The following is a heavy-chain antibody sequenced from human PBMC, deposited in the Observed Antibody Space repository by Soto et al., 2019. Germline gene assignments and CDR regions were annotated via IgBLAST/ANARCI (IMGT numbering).Heavy chain of an antibody. V-gene: IGHV4-34*01. CDR1: GGSFSGYY. J-gene: IGHJ6*03. CDR3: AKGLTRDYYYYYYMDV. CDR2: INHSGST. Sequence: PSETLSVTCAVYGGSFSGYYWSWIRQPPGKGLEWIGEINHSGSTNYNPSLKSRVTISVDTSKNQFSLKLSSVTAADTAVYYCAKGLTRDYYYYYYMDVWGKGTTVTVS.